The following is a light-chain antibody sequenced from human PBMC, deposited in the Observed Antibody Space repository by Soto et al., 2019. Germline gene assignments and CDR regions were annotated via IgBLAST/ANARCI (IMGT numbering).Light chain of an antibody. CDR1: QSISNK. CDR2: DTS. V-gene: IGKV3-15*01. J-gene: IGKJ1*01. CDR3: QQYGSSGIT. Sequence: EIVMTQSPATLSLYPGERATLSCWASQSISNKLAWYQHRPGQAPRLLIYDTSTRAAGIPARFSGSGSGTDFTLTISRLESEDFAVYYCQQYGSSGITFGQGTKVDIK.